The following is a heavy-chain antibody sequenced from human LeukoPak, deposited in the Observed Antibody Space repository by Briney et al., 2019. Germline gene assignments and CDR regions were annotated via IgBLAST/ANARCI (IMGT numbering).Heavy chain of an antibody. Sequence: SETLSLTCTASGGSISSYYWSWIRQPPGKGLEWIGYIYYSGSTNYNPSLKSRVTISVDTSKNQFSLKLSSVTAADTAVYYCARVKYFDYYYGMDVWGQGTTVTVSS. CDR3: ARVKYFDYYYGMDV. CDR1: GGSISSYY. CDR2: IYYSGST. V-gene: IGHV4-59*01. J-gene: IGHJ6*02. D-gene: IGHD3-9*01.